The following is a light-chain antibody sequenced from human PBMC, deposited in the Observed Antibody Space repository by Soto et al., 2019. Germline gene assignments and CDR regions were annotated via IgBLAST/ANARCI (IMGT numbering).Light chain of an antibody. Sequence: SVLTQPASVYGAAGQAITLSCTGTSSDVGDYNYVSWYQQHPGKAPKLMIYDVSNRPSGVSNRFSGSKSGNTASLTISGLQAEDEADYYCSSYTSSSTFYVFGTGTKVTVL. CDR1: SSDVGDYNY. CDR3: SSYTSSSTFYV. CDR2: DVS. V-gene: IGLV2-14*01. J-gene: IGLJ1*01.